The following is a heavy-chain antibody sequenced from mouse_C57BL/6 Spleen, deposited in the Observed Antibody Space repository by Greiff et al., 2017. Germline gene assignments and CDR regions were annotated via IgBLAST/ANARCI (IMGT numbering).Heavy chain of an antibody. V-gene: IGHV1-66*01. J-gene: IGHJ2*01. CDR2: IYPGSGNT. CDR3: ARSGYDYSFDY. D-gene: IGHD2-4*01. Sequence: QVQLKESGPELVKPGASVKISCKASGYSFTSYYIHWVKQRPGQGLEWIGWIYPGSGNTKYNEKFKGKATLTADTSSSTAYMQLSSLTSEDSAVYYCARSGYDYSFDYWGQGTTLTVSS. CDR1: GYSFTSYY.